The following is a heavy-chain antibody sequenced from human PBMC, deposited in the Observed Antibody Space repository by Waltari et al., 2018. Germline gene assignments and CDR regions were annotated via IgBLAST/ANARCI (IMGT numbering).Heavy chain of an antibody. Sequence: QVQLVQSGAEVKKPGASVKVSCKASGYTFTGYYMHWVRQAPGQGLEWMGWINPNSGGTNYAQKFQGRVTMTRDTSISTAYMELSRLRSDDTAVYYCARDSNYDFWSGYPDAFDIWGQGTMVTVSS. CDR1: GYTFTGYY. D-gene: IGHD3-3*01. CDR2: INPNSGGT. J-gene: IGHJ3*02. CDR3: ARDSNYDFWSGYPDAFDI. V-gene: IGHV1-2*02.